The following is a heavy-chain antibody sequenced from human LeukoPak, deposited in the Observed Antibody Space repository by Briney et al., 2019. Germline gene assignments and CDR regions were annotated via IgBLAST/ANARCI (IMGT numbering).Heavy chain of an antibody. V-gene: IGHV3-48*02. CDR3: ARSSGGHPIFGLLDY. CDR1: GLTFSKYS. CDR2: ISSSSSTI. J-gene: IGHJ4*02. Sequence: GGSLRLSCAASGLTFSKYSMNWVRQAPGKGLEWVSYISSSSSTIHYADSVKGRFTISRDNAKNSLYPQMNSLRDEDTAVYYCARSSGGHPIFGLLDYWGQGTLVTVSS. D-gene: IGHD3-3*01.